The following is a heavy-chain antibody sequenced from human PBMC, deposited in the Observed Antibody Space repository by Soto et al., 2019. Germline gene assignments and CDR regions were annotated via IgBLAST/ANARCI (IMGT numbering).Heavy chain of an antibody. CDR1: GFTFSNAW. D-gene: IGHD5-12*01. V-gene: IGHV3-15*01. CDR2: IKSKTDGGTT. CDR3: TTDSESGYIFDY. Sequence: EVQLVESGGGLVKPGGSLRLSCEASGFTFSNAWMSWVRQAPGKGLEWVGRIKSKTDGGTTDYAAPVKGRFTISRDDSKNTLYLQMNSPKTEDTAVYYCTTDSESGYIFDYWGQGTLVTVSS. J-gene: IGHJ4*02.